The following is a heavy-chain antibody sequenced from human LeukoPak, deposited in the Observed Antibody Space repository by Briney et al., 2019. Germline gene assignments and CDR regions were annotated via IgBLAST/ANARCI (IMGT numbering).Heavy chain of an antibody. V-gene: IGHV3-74*01. CDR1: GFTFSSYW. J-gene: IGHJ3*02. CDR3: ARRSTAKDAFDI. Sequence: GGSLRLSCAASGFTFSSYWMHWVRQAPGKGLVWVSRINSDGSSTSYADPVKGRFTISRDNAKNTLYLQMNSLRAEDTAVYYCARRSTAKDAFDIWGQGTMVTVSS. CDR2: INSDGSST.